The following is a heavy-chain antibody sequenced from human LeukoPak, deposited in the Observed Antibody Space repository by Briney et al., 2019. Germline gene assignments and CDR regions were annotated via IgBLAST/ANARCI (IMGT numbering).Heavy chain of an antibody. CDR1: GGSISSGDYY. Sequence: SETLSLTCTVSGGSISSGDYYWSWIRQSPGKGLGWIGYIYNSGSTYYNPSLKSRVTISVDTSKNQFSLKLSSVTAADTAVYYCARAQVVPVATFEYWGQGTLVTVSS. CDR3: ARAQVVPVATFEY. D-gene: IGHD2-2*01. CDR2: IYNSGST. J-gene: IGHJ4*02. V-gene: IGHV4-30-4*01.